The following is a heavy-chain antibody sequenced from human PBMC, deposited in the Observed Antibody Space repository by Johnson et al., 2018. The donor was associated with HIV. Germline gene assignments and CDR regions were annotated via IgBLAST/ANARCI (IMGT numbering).Heavy chain of an antibody. Sequence: QVQLVESGGGVVQPGRSLRLSCAASGFTFSSYGVHWVRQAPGKGLELVAFIHYDGSNKYYADSVKGRFTISRDNSKNTLDLQMDSLRTEDTAVYYCARGIRGVVVTADDAFDIWGQGTMVTVSS. J-gene: IGHJ3*02. CDR2: IHYDGSNK. V-gene: IGHV3-30*19. CDR1: GFTFSSYG. D-gene: IGHD2-21*02. CDR3: ARGIRGVVVTADDAFDI.